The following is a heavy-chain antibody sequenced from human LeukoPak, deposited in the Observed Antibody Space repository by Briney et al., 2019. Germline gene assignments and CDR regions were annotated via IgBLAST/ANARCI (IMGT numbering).Heavy chain of an antibody. CDR2: IQYDGSNK. CDR1: GFTFSSYG. Sequence: GGSLRLSCVASGFTFSSYGMHWVRQAPGKGLEWVAFIQYDGSNKYYADSVKGRFTLSRDNSKNTLYLQLNSLRAEDTAVYYCAKRDYWGQGTLVTVSS. J-gene: IGHJ4*02. CDR3: AKRDY. V-gene: IGHV3-30*02.